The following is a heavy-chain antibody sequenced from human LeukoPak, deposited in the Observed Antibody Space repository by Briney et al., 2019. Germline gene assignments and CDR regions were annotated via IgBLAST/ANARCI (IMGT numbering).Heavy chain of an antibody. CDR1: GFTFSSYP. V-gene: IGHV3-30-3*01. J-gene: IGHJ5*02. CDR2: ISYDGSKI. D-gene: IGHD6-13*01. CDR3: ARERAAAGTCWFDP. Sequence: PGGSLRLSCAASGFTFSSYPLHWVRQAPGKGLEWVTLISYDGSKIYYADSVKGRFSISRDNSKNTLYLQMNSLRAEDTAVYYCARERAAAGTCWFDPWGQGTLVTVSS.